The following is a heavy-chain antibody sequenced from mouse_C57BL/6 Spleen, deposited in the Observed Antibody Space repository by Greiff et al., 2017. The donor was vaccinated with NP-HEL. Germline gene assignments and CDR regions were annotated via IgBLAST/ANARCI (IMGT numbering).Heavy chain of an antibody. D-gene: IGHD2-5*01. V-gene: IGHV1-53*01. CDR1: GYPFTSYW. CDR3: ASGSNYVYYAMDY. CDR2: INPSNGGT. J-gene: IGHJ4*01. Sequence: VQLQQPGTELVKPGASVKLSCKASGYPFTSYWMHWVKQRPGQGLEWIGNINPSNGGTNYNEKFKSKATLTVDKSSSTAYMQLSSLTSEDSAVYYCASGSNYVYYAMDYWGQGTSVTVSS.